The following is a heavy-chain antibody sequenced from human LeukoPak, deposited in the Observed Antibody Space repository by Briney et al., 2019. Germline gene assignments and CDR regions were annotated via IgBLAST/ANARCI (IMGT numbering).Heavy chain of an antibody. J-gene: IGHJ4*02. CDR2: ISGSGGST. CDR1: GFTFSNYW. Sequence: GGSMRLSCTGSGFTFSNYWMNWVRLAPGKGLEWVSAISGSGGSTYYADSVKGRFTISRDNSKNTLYLQMNSLRAEDTAVYYCAREGGYSYGYPYFDYWGQGTLVTVSS. D-gene: IGHD5-18*01. CDR3: AREGGYSYGYPYFDY. V-gene: IGHV3-23*01.